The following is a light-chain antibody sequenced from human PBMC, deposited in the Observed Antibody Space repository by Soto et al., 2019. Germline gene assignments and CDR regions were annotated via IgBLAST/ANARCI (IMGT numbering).Light chain of an antibody. CDR2: DAS. CDR1: QSISSW. Sequence: DIQISPSSSTLFAFVGDRVTLTCRASQSISSWLAWYQQKPGKAPKLLIYDASSLESGVPSRFSGSGSGTEFTLTISSLQPEDFATYYCQQLNSYPRTFGQGTKVDIK. J-gene: IGKJ1*01. CDR3: QQLNSYPRT. V-gene: IGKV1-5*01.